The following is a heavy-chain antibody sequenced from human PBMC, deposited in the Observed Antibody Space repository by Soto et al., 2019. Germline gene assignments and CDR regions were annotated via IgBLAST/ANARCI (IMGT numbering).Heavy chain of an antibody. V-gene: IGHV4-39*01. Sequence: QLQLQESGPRLVKPSETLSLTCTVSGGSIMSGGSISSSSSYWGWIRQPPGKGLEWIGSIHYSGSTYYNPPLKSRVTISGDTSKKQFSLKLSSVNAADTAVYYCARHGPDDYYYGLDVWGQGTTVTVSS. CDR1: GGSIMSGGSISSSSSY. CDR2: IHYSGST. J-gene: IGHJ6*02. CDR3: ARHGPDDYYYGLDV.